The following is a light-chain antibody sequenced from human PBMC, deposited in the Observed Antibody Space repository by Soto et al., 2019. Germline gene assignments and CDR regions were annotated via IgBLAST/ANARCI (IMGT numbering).Light chain of an antibody. V-gene: IGKV3-20*01. Sequence: EIVLTQSPGTLSLSPGERVPLSCRARQSLSSGYLAWYQQKFGQAPRLLIYDASRRATGIPERFSGSGSGTDFTLTINRLEPEDFAVYYCQQYGSSPTFGLGTRLEIK. CDR3: QQYGSSPT. J-gene: IGKJ5*01. CDR2: DAS. CDR1: QSLSSGY.